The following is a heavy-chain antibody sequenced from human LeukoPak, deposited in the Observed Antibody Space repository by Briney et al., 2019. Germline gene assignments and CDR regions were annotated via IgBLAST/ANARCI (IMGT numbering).Heavy chain of an antibody. J-gene: IGHJ3*01. D-gene: IGHD2-2*01. CDR3: ARLSTSISCFGFDL. Sequence: GGSLRLSCEASGFTFSRYWMSWVRQAPGKGLEWVANIKQDESEKYDVDSVKGRFTISRDNAKNSLYLQVNSLRAEDTAVYYCARLSTSISCFGFDLWGQGTTVTVSS. V-gene: IGHV3-7*01. CDR1: GFTFSRYW. CDR2: IKQDESEK.